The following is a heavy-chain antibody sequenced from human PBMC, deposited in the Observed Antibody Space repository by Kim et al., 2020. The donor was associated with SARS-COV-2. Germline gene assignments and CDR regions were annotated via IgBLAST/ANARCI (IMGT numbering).Heavy chain of an antibody. J-gene: IGHJ4*02. V-gene: IGHV3-30*02. CDR3: AKAPPGGGDYVSYYFDY. Sequence: VKGRFTISRDNSKNTLYLQMTSLRAEDTAVYYCAKAPPGGGDYVSYYFDYWGQGTLVTVSS. D-gene: IGHD4-17*01.